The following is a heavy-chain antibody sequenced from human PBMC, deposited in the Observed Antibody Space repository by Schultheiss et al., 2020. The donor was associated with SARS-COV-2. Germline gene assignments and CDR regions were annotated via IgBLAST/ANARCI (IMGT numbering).Heavy chain of an antibody. Sequence: SETLSLTCAVYGGSFSGYYWSWIRQPPGKGLEWIGEINHSGSTNYNPPLKSRVTISVDTSKNQFSLKLSSVTAADTAVYYCARVSIFGVVNDYYYYYYMDVWGKGTTVTVSS. CDR2: INHSGST. J-gene: IGHJ6*03. V-gene: IGHV4-34*01. CDR3: ARVSIFGVVNDYYYYYYMDV. CDR1: GGSFSGYY. D-gene: IGHD3-3*01.